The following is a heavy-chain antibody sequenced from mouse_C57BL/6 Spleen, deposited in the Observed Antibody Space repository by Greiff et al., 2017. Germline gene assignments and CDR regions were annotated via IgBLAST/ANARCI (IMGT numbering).Heavy chain of an antibody. Sequence: QVQLQQPGAELVKPGASVKLSCKASGYTFTSYWMHWVKQRPGQGLEWIGMINPNSGSTNYNEKFKSKATLTVDKSSSTAYMQLSSLTSEDSAVYYCASHYCYGGSPYALDCWGQGTSVTVSS. D-gene: IGHD1-1*02. CDR3: ASHYCYGGSPYALDC. CDR2: INPNSGST. J-gene: IGHJ4*01. V-gene: IGHV1-64*01. CDR1: GYTFTSYW.